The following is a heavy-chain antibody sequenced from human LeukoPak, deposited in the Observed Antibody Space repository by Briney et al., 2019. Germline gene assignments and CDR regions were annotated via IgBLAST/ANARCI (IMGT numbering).Heavy chain of an antibody. Sequence: GGSLRLSCAASGFTVSSNYMSWVRQAPGKGLEWVSVIYSGGSTYYADSVKGRFTISRDNSKNTLYLQMNSLRAEDTAAYYCAREASVQLERLGAFDIWGQGTMVTVSS. CDR1: GFTVSSNY. D-gene: IGHD1-1*01. CDR3: AREASVQLERLGAFDI. V-gene: IGHV3-53*01. J-gene: IGHJ3*02. CDR2: IYSGGST.